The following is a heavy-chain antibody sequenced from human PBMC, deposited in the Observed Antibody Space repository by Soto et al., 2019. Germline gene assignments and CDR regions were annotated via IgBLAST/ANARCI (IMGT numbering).Heavy chain of an antibody. V-gene: IGHV1-3*01. Sequence: GASVKVSCKASGYTFTSYAMHWVRQAPGQRLEWMGWINAGNGNTKYSQKFQGRVTITRDTSASTAYMELNSLRAEDTAVYYCARDTLAVLVPAAMGVPGILYYYGMDVWGQGTTVTSP. CDR2: INAGNGNT. J-gene: IGHJ6*02. D-gene: IGHD2-2*01. CDR1: GYTFTSYA. CDR3: ARDTLAVLVPAAMGVPGILYYYGMDV.